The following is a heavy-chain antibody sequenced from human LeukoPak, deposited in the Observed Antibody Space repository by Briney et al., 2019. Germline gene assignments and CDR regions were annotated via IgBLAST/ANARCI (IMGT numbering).Heavy chain of an antibody. Sequence: GGSLRLSCTASGFTLGDYAMSWFRQAPGKGLEWVGFIRRKAYGGTTEYAASVKGRFTISRDDSKSIAYLQMNSLKTEDTAVYYCTRSLLWFGELPSNDAFDIWGQGTMVTVSS. CDR1: GFTLGDYA. CDR2: IRRKAYGGTT. CDR3: TRSLLWFGELPSNDAFDI. J-gene: IGHJ3*02. V-gene: IGHV3-49*03. D-gene: IGHD3-10*01.